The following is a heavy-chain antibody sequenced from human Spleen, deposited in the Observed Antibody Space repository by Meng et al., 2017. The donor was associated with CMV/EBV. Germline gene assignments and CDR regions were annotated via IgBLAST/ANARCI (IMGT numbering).Heavy chain of an antibody. Sequence: ISRGDSYWRWSRQPQGKGLGWIGSIFYAGNTDYNPSLKSRATISLDESKNQFSLKLSSVTAADTAVYYCAREWGDDFGSGFVSNWFDPWGQGTLVTVSS. J-gene: IGHJ5*02. CDR2: IFYAGNT. CDR3: AREWGDDFGSGFVSNWFDP. D-gene: IGHD3-3*01. CDR1: ISRGDSY. V-gene: IGHV4-30-4*01.